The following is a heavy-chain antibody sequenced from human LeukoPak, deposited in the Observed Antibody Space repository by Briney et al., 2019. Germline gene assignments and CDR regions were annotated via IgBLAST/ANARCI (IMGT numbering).Heavy chain of an antibody. CDR1: GFTVSSNY. J-gene: IGHJ4*02. Sequence: GGSLRLSCAASGFTVSSNYMSWVRQAPGKELEWVSVIYSGGSTYYADSVKGRFTISRDNSKNTLYLQMNSLRAEDTAVYYCARTATLWFGEFPYFDYWGQGTLVTVSS. D-gene: IGHD3-10*01. CDR2: IYSGGST. V-gene: IGHV3-66*02. CDR3: ARTATLWFGEFPYFDY.